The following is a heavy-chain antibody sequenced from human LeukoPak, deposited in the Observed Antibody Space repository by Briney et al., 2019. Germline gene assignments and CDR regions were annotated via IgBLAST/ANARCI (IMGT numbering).Heavy chain of an antibody. Sequence: GGSLRLSCAASRFTFSSYAMSWVRQAPGKGLEWVSAISGSGGVTYYADSVKGRFTISRDNSNNTLYLQMNSLRAEDTAVYYCARDEDYGIFVNVDYWGQGTLVTVSS. CDR2: ISGSGGVT. J-gene: IGHJ4*02. CDR3: ARDEDYGIFVNVDY. D-gene: IGHD4-17*01. CDR1: RFTFSSYA. V-gene: IGHV3-23*01.